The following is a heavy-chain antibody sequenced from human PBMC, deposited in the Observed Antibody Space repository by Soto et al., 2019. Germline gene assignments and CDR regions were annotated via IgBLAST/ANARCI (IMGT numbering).Heavy chain of an antibody. J-gene: IGHJ4*02. CDR3: ARGPLKQLWLRY. CDR1: GGSFSGYY. V-gene: IGHV4-34*01. D-gene: IGHD5-18*01. Sequence: PSLTCAVYGGSFSGYYWSWIRQPPGKGLEWIGEINHSGSTNYNPSLKSRVTISVDTSKNQFSLKLSSVTAADTAVYYCARGPLKQLWLRYWGQGTLVTVSS. CDR2: INHSGST.